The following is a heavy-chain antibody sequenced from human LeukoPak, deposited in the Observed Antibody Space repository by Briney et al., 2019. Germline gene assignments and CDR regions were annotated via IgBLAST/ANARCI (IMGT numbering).Heavy chain of an antibody. CDR3: ARESSGWLYYYYYMDV. Sequence: GGSLRLSCAASGFTFSDYYMSWIRQAPGKGLEWVSYISSSGSTIYYADSVKGRFTISRDKAKNSLYLQMNSLRAEDTAVYYCARESSGWLYYYYYMDVWGKGTTVTVSS. D-gene: IGHD6-19*01. V-gene: IGHV3-11*04. CDR2: ISSSGSTI. J-gene: IGHJ6*03. CDR1: GFTFSDYY.